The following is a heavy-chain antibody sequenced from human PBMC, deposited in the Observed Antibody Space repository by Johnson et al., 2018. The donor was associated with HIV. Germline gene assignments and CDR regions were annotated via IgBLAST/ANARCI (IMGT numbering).Heavy chain of an antibody. CDR2: ITWDGDTT. V-gene: IGHV3-43*01. CDR3: AKDKESGSHPDHAFDI. CDR1: GFTFEEAT. J-gene: IGHJ3*02. D-gene: IGHD1-26*01. Sequence: VQLVESGGIVAQPGGSLRLSCAASGFTFEEATMHWVRQAPGKGLEWVSLITWDGDTTLYADSVKGRFTISRDISKNSLYRQMNSLRSEDTALYFCAKDKESGSHPDHAFDIWGQGTMVTVSS.